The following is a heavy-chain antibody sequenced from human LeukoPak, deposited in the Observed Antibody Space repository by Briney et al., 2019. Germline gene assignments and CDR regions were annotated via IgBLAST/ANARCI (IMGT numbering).Heavy chain of an antibody. CDR1: GFTFRSYG. V-gene: IGHV3-30*02. CDR3: ARVYIGYSGYRGEYYFDY. Sequence: GGSLRLSCAASGFTFRSYGMHWVRQAPGKGLEWVAFIRYDGSNRYYADSVKGRFTISRDNSKNTLYLQMNSLRAEDTAVYYCARVYIGYSGYRGEYYFDYWGQGTLVTVSS. CDR2: IRYDGSNR. J-gene: IGHJ4*02. D-gene: IGHD5-12*01.